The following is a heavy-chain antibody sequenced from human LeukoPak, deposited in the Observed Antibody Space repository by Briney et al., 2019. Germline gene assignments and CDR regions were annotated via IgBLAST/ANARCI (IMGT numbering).Heavy chain of an antibody. V-gene: IGHV3-23*01. Sequence: GGSLRLSCAASGFTFSSYAMSWVRQAPGKGLEWVSAISGSGGSTYYADSVKGRFTISRDNPKNTLYLQMNSLRAEDTAVYYCAKSPVWGSYRYSDYWGQGTLVTVSS. CDR1: GFTFSSYA. CDR3: AKSPVWGSYRYSDY. D-gene: IGHD3-16*02. J-gene: IGHJ4*02. CDR2: ISGSGGST.